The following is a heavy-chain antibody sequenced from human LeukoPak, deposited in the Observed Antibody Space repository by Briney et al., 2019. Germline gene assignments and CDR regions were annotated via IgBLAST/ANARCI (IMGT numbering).Heavy chain of an antibody. CDR2: IYYSGST. CDR1: DGSFSDYY. D-gene: IGHD1-7*01. J-gene: IGHJ4*02. Sequence: SETLSLTCGVSDGSFSDYYWSWIRQPPGKGLEWIGSIYYSGSTYYNPSLKSRVTISVDTSKNQFSLKLSSVTAADTAVYYCAMAGTTKFSFDYWGQGTLVTVSS. V-gene: IGHV4-59*05. CDR3: AMAGTTKFSFDY.